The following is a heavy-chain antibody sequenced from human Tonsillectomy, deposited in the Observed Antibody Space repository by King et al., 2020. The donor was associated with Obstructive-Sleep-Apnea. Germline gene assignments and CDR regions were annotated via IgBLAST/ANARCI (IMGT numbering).Heavy chain of an antibody. J-gene: IGHJ4*02. CDR1: GHPMNSYY. Sequence: VQLQESGPGLVKPSETLSLICDVFGHPMNSYYWSWIRQTPGKGLEWIGNIYYSGSTNYNPSLQGRLTISVDTSKNQFSLKLHSVTAADTAIYYCARQEFSRGWLFDSWGQGSLVSVSS. V-gene: IGHV4-59*08. D-gene: IGHD6-19*01. CDR3: ARQEFSRGWLFDS. CDR2: IYYSGST.